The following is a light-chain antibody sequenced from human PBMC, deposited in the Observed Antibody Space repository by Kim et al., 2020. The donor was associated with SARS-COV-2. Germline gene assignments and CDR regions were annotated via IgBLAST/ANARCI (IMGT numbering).Light chain of an antibody. CDR2: AVS. J-gene: IGKJ1*01. Sequence: APGERATLSCRASGSVGNSFLAWYQQKPGQAPRLLIYAVSTRTTGVPGRFSGSGSGTQFTLTISRLEPEDFAVYYCQQYGDPPQTFGQGTKVDIK. CDR1: GSVGNSF. V-gene: IGKV3-20*01. CDR3: QQYGDPPQT.